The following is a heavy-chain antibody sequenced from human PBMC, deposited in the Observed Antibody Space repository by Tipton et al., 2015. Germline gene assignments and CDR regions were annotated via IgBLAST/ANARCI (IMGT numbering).Heavy chain of an antibody. V-gene: IGHV3-23*01. Sequence: SLRLSCEASASRFTFSSYDMTWVRQAPGKGLEWVSSISGSGVYKFSTAYLRGRFTVSRDNSKNTLYLQMFNLRAEDTAVYYCARARGRHGGLFDSWGQGTLVTVSS. CDR1: RFTFSSYD. CDR2: ISGSGVYK. D-gene: IGHD4-23*01. CDR3: ARARGRHGGLFDS. J-gene: IGHJ4*02.